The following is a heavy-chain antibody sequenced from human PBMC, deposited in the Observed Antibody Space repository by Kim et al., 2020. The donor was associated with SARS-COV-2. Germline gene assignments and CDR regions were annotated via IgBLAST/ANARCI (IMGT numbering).Heavy chain of an antibody. V-gene: IGHV4-61*01. CDR2: IYYSGST. CDR1: GGSVSSGSYY. Sequence: SETLSLTCTVSGGSVSSGSYYWSWIRQPPGKGLEWIGYIYYSGSTNYNPSLKSRVTISVDTSKNQFSLKLSSVTAADTAVYYCARDPREGWFDPWGQGTPVTVSS. J-gene: IGHJ5*02. CDR3: ARDPREGWFDP. D-gene: IGHD1-26*01.